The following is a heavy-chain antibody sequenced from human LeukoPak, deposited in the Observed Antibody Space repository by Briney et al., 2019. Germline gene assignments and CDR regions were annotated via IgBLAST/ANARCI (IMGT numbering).Heavy chain of an antibody. Sequence: GASVKVSCRPSGYTFTSHGISWVRQAPGHGLEWMGWISAYNGNTNYAQKLQGRVTMTTDTSTSTAYMELRSLRSDDTAMYYCARDWGYCSSTSCYALDYWGQGTLVSVSS. CDR1: GYTFTSHG. CDR3: ARDWGYCSSTSCYALDY. J-gene: IGHJ4*02. V-gene: IGHV1-18*01. D-gene: IGHD2-2*01. CDR2: ISAYNGNT.